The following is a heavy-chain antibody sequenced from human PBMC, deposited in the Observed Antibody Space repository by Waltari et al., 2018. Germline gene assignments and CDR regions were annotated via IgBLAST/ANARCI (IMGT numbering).Heavy chain of an antibody. CDR2: INHRGNT. Sequence: QVQLQQWGAGLLKPSETLSLTCALHNGAFSAYYWSWIRQPPGKGLEWVGEINHRGNTNYSPSLMGRVTISVDTSKNQLSLKLTSVTAADTAVYYCATRGFDFSSGYSGPDFDYWGQGTLVAVSS. D-gene: IGHD3-3*01. CDR3: ATRGFDFSSGYSGPDFDY. V-gene: IGHV4-34*01. CDR1: NGAFSAYY. J-gene: IGHJ4*02.